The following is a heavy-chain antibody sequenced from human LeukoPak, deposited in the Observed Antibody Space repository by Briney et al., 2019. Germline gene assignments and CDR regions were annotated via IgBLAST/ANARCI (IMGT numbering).Heavy chain of an antibody. Sequence: GGSLRLSCAASGFTFSSYSMNWVRQAPGKGLEWVSSFSSSSSYIYYADSVKGRFTISRDNAKNSLYLQMNSLRAEDTAVYYCAGTYYYDSSGYDYWGQGTLVTVSS. CDR1: GFTFSSYS. V-gene: IGHV3-21*01. CDR2: FSSSSSYI. D-gene: IGHD3-22*01. J-gene: IGHJ4*02. CDR3: AGTYYYDSSGYDY.